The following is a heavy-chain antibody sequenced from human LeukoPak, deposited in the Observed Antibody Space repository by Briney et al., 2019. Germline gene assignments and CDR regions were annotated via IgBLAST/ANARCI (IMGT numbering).Heavy chain of an antibody. J-gene: IGHJ4*02. D-gene: IGHD1-26*01. CDR1: GFTFSSYA. CDR2: ISGSGGST. Sequence: GGSLRLSCAAAGFTFSSYAMSWGRQAPGKGLEWVSAISGSGGSTYYADSVKGRFTISRDNSKNTLYLQMNSLRAEDTAIYYLGKEARGGSGRYLFDHWGQGTLVTVSS. CDR3: GKEARGGSGRYLFDH. V-gene: IGHV3-23*01.